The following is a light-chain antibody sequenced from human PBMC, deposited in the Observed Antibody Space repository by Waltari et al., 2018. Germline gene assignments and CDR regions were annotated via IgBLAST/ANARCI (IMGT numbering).Light chain of an antibody. Sequence: EIVLTQSPATLSLSPGERATLSCRASQSVNNYLAWFQQKPGQAPRPLIYDTSNRATGIPARFSGSGSGTDFTLTISSLEPEDFVVYYCQQRSNWPWTFGQGTKVEIK. CDR1: QSVNNY. V-gene: IGKV3-11*01. J-gene: IGKJ1*01. CDR2: DTS. CDR3: QQRSNWPWT.